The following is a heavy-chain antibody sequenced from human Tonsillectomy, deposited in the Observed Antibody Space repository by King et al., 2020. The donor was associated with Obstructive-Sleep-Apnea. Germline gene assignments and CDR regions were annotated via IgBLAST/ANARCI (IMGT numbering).Heavy chain of an antibody. J-gene: IGHJ3*02. CDR2: INHSGST. CDR1: GGSFSGYY. V-gene: IGHV4-34*01. CDR3: ASKRDGYSLDAFDI. Sequence: QVQLQQWGAGLLKPSETLSLTCAVYGGSFSGYYWSWIRQPPGKGLEWIGEINHSGSTNYNPSLKSRVTISVDTSKNQFSLKLSSVTAADTAVYYCASKRDGYSLDAFDIWGQGTMVTVSS. D-gene: IGHD5-24*01.